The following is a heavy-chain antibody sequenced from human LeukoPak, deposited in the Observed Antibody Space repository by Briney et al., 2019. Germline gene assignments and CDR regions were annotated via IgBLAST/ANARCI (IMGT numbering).Heavy chain of an antibody. CDR3: ASGEMATVTLDY. CDR2: IYSGGGT. V-gene: IGHV3-53*01. D-gene: IGHD5-24*01. Sequence: GGSLRLSCAASGFIVSTKYMTWVRQAPGKGLEWVSVIYSGGGTYYADSVKGRFTISRDNSKNTLYLQMNNLRAEDTALYYCASGEMATVTLDYWGQGTLVTVSS. J-gene: IGHJ4*02. CDR1: GFIVSTKY.